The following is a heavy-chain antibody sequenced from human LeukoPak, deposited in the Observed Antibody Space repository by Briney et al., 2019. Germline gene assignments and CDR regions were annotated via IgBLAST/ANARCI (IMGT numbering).Heavy chain of an antibody. Sequence: ASVKVSCKASGYTFTSYDINWVRQATGQGLEWMGWMNPNSGNTGYAQKFQGRVTMTRNTSISTAYMELSSLRSEDTAVYYCARAWVYSGYDTLNDWGQGTLVTVSS. CDR1: GYTFTSYD. J-gene: IGHJ4*02. CDR3: ARAWVYSGYDTLND. D-gene: IGHD5-12*01. V-gene: IGHV1-8*01. CDR2: MNPNSGNT.